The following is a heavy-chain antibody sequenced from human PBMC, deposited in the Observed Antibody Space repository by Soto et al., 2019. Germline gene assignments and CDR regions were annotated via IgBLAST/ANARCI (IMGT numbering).Heavy chain of an antibody. CDR1: GFTFSSYW. CDR2: INSDGSST. CDR3: ATQTSKFGWLITFDY. J-gene: IGHJ4*02. Sequence: GGSLRLSCAASGFTFSSYWMHWVRQAPGKGLEWVSRINSDGSSTSYADSVKGRFTISRDNAKNTLYLQMNSLRAEDTAVYYCATQTSKFGWLITFDYWGQGTLVTVSS. D-gene: IGHD5-12*01. V-gene: IGHV3-74*01.